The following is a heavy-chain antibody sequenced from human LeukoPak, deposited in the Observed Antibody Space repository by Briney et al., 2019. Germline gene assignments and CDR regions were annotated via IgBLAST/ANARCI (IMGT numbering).Heavy chain of an antibody. V-gene: IGHV4-34*01. CDR3: ARDQGYYGSGSYLF. Sequence: SETLSLTCAVYGGSFSGYYWSWIRQPPGKGLEWIGEINHSGSTNCNPSLKSRVTISVDTSKNQFSLKLSSVTAADTAVYYCARDQGYYGSGSYLFWGQGTLVTVSS. CDR2: INHSGST. D-gene: IGHD3-10*01. CDR1: GGSFSGYY. J-gene: IGHJ4*02.